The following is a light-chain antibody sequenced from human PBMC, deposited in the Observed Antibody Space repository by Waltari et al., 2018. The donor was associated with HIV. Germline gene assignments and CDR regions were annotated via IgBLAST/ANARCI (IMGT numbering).Light chain of an antibody. V-gene: IGKV1-9*01. CDR2: AAS. CDR1: QGISSY. Sequence: DIQLTQSPSFLSASVGARVSITFRNSQGISSYLAWYQHKPWKARMLLIYAASTLEIGVPSRFSGSGSETEFTLTISSLQPEDFATYDCQQVTSYPRTFGGGTKVEIK. CDR3: QQVTSYPRT. J-gene: IGKJ4*01.